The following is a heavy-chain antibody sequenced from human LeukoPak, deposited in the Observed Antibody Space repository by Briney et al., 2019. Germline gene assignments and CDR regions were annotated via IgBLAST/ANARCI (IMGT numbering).Heavy chain of an antibody. V-gene: IGHV4-4*07. CDR3: AGEQRPIGGVYFFYYMDV. D-gene: IGHD3-16*01. CDR2: VSSNGIT. CDR1: GGSISDYF. J-gene: IGHJ6*03. Sequence: SETLSLTCTVSGGSISDYFWSWIRQPAGKGLEWIGRVSSNGITNYNPSLESRLTMSADTSKNQISLNLISVTAADTAVYYCAGEQRPIGGVYFFYYMDVWGKGTTVTVSS.